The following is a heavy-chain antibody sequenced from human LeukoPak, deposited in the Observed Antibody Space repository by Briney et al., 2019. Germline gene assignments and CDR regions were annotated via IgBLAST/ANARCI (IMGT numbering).Heavy chain of an antibody. CDR3: ARSQPSVFFDY. CDR1: GFTFSSYE. CDR2: ISSNGSTI. J-gene: IGHJ4*02. V-gene: IGHV3-48*03. Sequence: GGSLRLSCAASGFTFSSYEMNWVRQAPGKGLEWVSYISSNGSTIYYADSVKGRFTISRDNAKNSLYLQMNSLRAEDTAVYYCARSQPSVFFDYWGQGTPVTVSS.